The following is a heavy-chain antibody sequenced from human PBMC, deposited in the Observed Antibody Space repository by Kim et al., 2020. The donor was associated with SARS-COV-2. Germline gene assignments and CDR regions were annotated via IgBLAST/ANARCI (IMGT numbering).Heavy chain of an antibody. Sequence: SVKVSCKASGGTFSSYTISWVRQAPGQGLEWMGRIIPILGIANYAQKFQGRVTITADKSTSTAYMELSSLRSEDTAVYYCARSDSSGYYADYWGQGTLVTVSS. D-gene: IGHD3-22*01. J-gene: IGHJ4*02. CDR3: ARSDSSGYYADY. CDR1: GGTFSSYT. V-gene: IGHV1-69*02. CDR2: IIPILGIA.